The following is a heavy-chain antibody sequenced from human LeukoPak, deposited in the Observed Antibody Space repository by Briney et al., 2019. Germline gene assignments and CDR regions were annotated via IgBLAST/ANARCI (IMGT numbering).Heavy chain of an antibody. CDR1: GYTFTNYY. CDR3: ARSLVWGDAFDI. D-gene: IGHD3-16*01. Sequence: ASVKVSCKASGYTFTNYYMHWVRQAPGQGLEWMGWINPNSGGTNYAQKFQGRVTMTRGTSISTAYMELSRLRSDDTAVYYCARSLVWGDAFDIWGQGTMVTVSS. V-gene: IGHV1-2*02. CDR2: INPNSGGT. J-gene: IGHJ3*02.